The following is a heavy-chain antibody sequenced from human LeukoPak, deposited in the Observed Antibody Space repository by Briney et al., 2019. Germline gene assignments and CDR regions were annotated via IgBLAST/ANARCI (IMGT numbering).Heavy chain of an antibody. D-gene: IGHD5-24*01. Sequence: PGGSLRLSCAASGFTFSSYGMHWVRQAPGKGLEWVAVISYDGSNKYYADSVKGRFTISRDNSKNTLYLQMNSLRAEDTAVYYCAKDLEMATAEDYWGQGTLVTVSS. J-gene: IGHJ4*02. CDR2: ISYDGSNK. V-gene: IGHV3-30*18. CDR3: AKDLEMATAEDY. CDR1: GFTFSSYG.